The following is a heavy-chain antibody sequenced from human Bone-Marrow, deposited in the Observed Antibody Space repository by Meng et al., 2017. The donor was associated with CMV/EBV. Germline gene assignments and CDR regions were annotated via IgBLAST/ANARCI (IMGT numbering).Heavy chain of an antibody. V-gene: IGHV3-30*04. D-gene: IGHD2-2*01. CDR2: ISYDGSNK. J-gene: IGHJ4*02. CDR3: ARDRYCSSTSCYRGFDY. CDR1: FTFSSYA. Sequence: FTFSSYAMHWVRQAPGKGLGWVTVISYDGSNKYYADSVKGRFTISRDNSKNTLYLQMNSLRAEDTAVYYCARDRYCSSTSCYRGFDYWGQGTLVTVSS.